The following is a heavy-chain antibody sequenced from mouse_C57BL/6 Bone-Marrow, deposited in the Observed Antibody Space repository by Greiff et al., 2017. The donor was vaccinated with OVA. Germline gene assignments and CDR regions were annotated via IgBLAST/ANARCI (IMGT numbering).Heavy chain of an antibody. V-gene: IGHV1-69*01. CDR1: GYTFTSYW. Sequence: QVQLQQPGAELVMPGASVKLSCKASGYTFTSYWMHWVKQRPGQGLEWIGEIDPSDSYPNYNQKFKGKSTLTVDKSSSTAYMQLSSLTSEDSAVYYCARDYDYSCAYWGQGTLVTVSA. D-gene: IGHD2-4*01. CDR3: ARDYDYSCAY. J-gene: IGHJ3*01. CDR2: IDPSDSYP.